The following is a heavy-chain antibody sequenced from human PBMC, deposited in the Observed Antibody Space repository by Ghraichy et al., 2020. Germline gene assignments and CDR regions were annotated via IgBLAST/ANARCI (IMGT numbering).Heavy chain of an antibody. V-gene: IGHV4-59*01. CDR1: GGSISNYY. CDR2: VFYSGAT. J-gene: IGHJ6*02. Sequence: SETLSLTCTVSGGSISNYYWSWIRQSPGQGLEWIGCVFYSGATNYNPSLKSRLTISLDRSKSQFSLKLTSVTAADTAVYYCARDSRQAYGDYDYYGMDVWGQGTSVTVSS. CDR3: ARDSRQAYGDYDYYGMDV. D-gene: IGHD4-17*01.